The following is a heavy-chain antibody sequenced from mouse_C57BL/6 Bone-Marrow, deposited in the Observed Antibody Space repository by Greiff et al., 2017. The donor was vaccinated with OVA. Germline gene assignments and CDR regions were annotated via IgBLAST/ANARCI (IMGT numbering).Heavy chain of an antibody. J-gene: IGHJ4*01. D-gene: IGHD2-3*01. V-gene: IGHV1-59*01. CDR1: GYTFTSYW. CDR2: IDPSDSYT. Sequence: VQLQQPGAELVRPGTSVKLSCKASGYTFTSYWMHWVKQRPGQGLEWIGVIDPSDSYTNYSQKFKGKATLTVDTSSSTAYMQLSSLTSEDSAVYYCARSDGYYAMDYWGQGTSVTVSS. CDR3: ARSDGYYAMDY.